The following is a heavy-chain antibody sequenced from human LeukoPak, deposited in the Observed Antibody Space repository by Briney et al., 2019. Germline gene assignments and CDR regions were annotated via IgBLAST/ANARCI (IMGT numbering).Heavy chain of an antibody. CDR2: INAGNGNT. CDR3: AIVSFVGSGWPVDWFDP. D-gene: IGHD6-19*01. Sequence: ASVEVSCKASGYTFTSYAMHWVRQAPGQRLEWMGWINAGNGNTKYSQKFQGRVTITRDTSASTAYMELSSLRAEDTAVYYCAIVSFVGSGWPVDWFDPWGQGTLVTVSS. J-gene: IGHJ5*02. CDR1: GYTFTSYA. V-gene: IGHV1-3*01.